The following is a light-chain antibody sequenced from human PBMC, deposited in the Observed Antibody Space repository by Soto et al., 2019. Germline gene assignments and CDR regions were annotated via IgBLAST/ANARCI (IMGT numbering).Light chain of an antibody. CDR3: QHYNSYSEA. Sequence: TQSPATLSLSPGERATLSCRASQTISSWLAWYQQKPGKAPKLLIYEASTLNSGVPSRFSGSGSGTEFTLTISSLQPDDFATYYCQHYNSYSEAFGQGTKVDIK. CDR2: EAS. CDR1: QTISSW. J-gene: IGKJ1*01. V-gene: IGKV1-5*03.